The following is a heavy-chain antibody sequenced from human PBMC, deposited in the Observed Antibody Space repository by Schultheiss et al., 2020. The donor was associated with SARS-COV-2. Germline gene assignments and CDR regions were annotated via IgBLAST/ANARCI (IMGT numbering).Heavy chain of an antibody. D-gene: IGHD2-2*02. Sequence: GGSLRLSCAASGFTFSSYEMNWVRQAPGKGLEWVSYISSSGSTIYYADSVKGRFTISRDNAKNSLYLQMNSLRAEDTAVYYCAKSVPGFADTSWAFDIWGQGTMVTVSS. CDR2: ISSSGSTI. J-gene: IGHJ3*02. CDR1: GFTFSSYE. V-gene: IGHV3-48*03. CDR3: AKSVPGFADTSWAFDI.